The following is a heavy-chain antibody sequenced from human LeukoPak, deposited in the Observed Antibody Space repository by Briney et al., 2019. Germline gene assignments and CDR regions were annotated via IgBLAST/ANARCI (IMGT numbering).Heavy chain of an antibody. J-gene: IGHJ4*02. V-gene: IGHV3-11*04. D-gene: IGHD3-9*01. CDR2: ISSSGDTI. Sequence: GGSLRLSCAASGFTFSDYYMSWIRQAPGKGLEWISYISSSGDTIFYADSVKGRFTISRDNAKNTLYLQMNSLRAEDTAVYYCARAGRGLRYFDWLTYDYWGQGTLVTVSS. CDR1: GFTFSDYY. CDR3: ARAGRGLRYFDWLTYDY.